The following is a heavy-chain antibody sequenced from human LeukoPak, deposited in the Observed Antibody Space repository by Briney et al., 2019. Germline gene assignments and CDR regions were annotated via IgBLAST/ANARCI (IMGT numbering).Heavy chain of an antibody. CDR2: IYTSGIT. Sequence: SETLSLTCTVSGGSISNFYWSWIRQPAGKGLEWIGRIYTSGITKYNPSLNSRVTMSVDTSKNQFYLRLRSVTAADTAVYFCARGRYGSGSYYMDYWGQGTLVTVSS. V-gene: IGHV4-4*07. CDR1: GGSISNFY. J-gene: IGHJ4*02. D-gene: IGHD3-10*01. CDR3: ARGRYGSGSYYMDY.